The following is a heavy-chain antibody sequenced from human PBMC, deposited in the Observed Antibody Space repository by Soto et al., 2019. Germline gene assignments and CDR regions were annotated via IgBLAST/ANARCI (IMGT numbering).Heavy chain of an antibody. Sequence: QVQLVESGGGVVQPGRSLRLSCAASGFTFSSYGMHWVRQAPGKGLEWVAVIWYDGSNKYYADSVKGRFTISRDNSKNTLYLQMNSLRAEDTAVYYCARDLEYSSSPGYGMDVWGQGTTVTVSS. CDR3: ARDLEYSSSPGYGMDV. J-gene: IGHJ6*02. CDR2: IWYDGSNK. D-gene: IGHD6-6*01. CDR1: GFTFSSYG. V-gene: IGHV3-33*01.